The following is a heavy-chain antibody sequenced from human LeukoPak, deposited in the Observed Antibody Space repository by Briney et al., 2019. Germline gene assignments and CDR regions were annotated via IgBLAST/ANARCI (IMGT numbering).Heavy chain of an antibody. D-gene: IGHD2-2*01. Sequence: VASVKVSCKASGYTFTSYYMHWVRQAPGQGLEWMGIISPSGGSTSYAQKFQGRVTMTRDTSTSTVYMELSSLRSEDTAVYYCARDQSDLGYCSSTSCLGAFDIWGQGTMVTVSS. V-gene: IGHV1-46*01. J-gene: IGHJ3*02. CDR3: ARDQSDLGYCSSTSCLGAFDI. CDR2: ISPSGGST. CDR1: GYTFTSYY.